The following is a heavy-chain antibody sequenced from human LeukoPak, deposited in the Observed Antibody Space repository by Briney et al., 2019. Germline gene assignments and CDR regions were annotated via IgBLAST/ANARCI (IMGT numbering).Heavy chain of an antibody. CDR2: IYYSGST. CDR3: ARGDFCSKSNCYLRPMDV. D-gene: IGHD3-3*01. J-gene: IGHJ6*03. CDR1: GGSISDYY. V-gene: IGHV4-59*01. Sequence: SETLSLTCSVSGGSISDYYWNWIRQPPGKGLEWIGYIYYSGSTTYNPSLKSRVTMSVDTAKNQFPLKVRSVTAADTAVYYCARGDFCSKSNCYLRPMDVWGKGTTVTVSS.